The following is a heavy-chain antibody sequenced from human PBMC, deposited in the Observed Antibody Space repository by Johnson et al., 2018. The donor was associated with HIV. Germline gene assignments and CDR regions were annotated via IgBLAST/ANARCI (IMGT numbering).Heavy chain of an antibody. J-gene: IGHJ3*02. CDR3: ARPGGDYSAFDI. Sequence: QVQLVESGGGVVQPGRSLRLSCAASGFTFSSYAMHWVRQAPGNGLEWVAVIPYDGSNKYYADSVKGRFTISRDNSKNTLYLQMNSLRAEDTAVYYCARPGGDYSAFDIWGQGTMVTVSS. CDR2: IPYDGSNK. CDR1: GFTFSSYA. V-gene: IGHV3-30*04. D-gene: IGHD4-17*01.